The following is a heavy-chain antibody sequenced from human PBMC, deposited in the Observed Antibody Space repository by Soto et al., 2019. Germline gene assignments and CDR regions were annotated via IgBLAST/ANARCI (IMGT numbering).Heavy chain of an antibody. CDR2: IKQDGSEK. CDR3: ARNPRGYSGYDAFDI. V-gene: IGHV3-7*03. D-gene: IGHD5-12*01. Sequence: GGSLRLSCAASGFTFSSYWMSWVRQAPGKGLEWVANIKQDGSEKYYVDSVKGRFTISRDNAKNSLYLQMNSLRAEDTAVYYCARNPRGYSGYDAFDIWGQGTMVTVSS. J-gene: IGHJ3*02. CDR1: GFTFSSYW.